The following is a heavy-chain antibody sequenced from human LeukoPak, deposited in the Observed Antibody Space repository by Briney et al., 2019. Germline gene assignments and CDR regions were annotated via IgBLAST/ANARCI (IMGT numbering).Heavy chain of an antibody. CDR3: ARGGDLAYCGGDCHGIFDY. V-gene: IGHV1-69*13. J-gene: IGHJ4*02. CDR2: IIPIFGTA. Sequence: SVKVSCKASGGTFSSYAISWVRQAPGQGLEWVGGIIPIFGTANYAQKFQGRVTITADESTSTAYMELSSLRSEDTAVYYCARGGDLAYCGGDCHGIFDYWGQGTLVTVSS. CDR1: GGTFSSYA. D-gene: IGHD2-21*01.